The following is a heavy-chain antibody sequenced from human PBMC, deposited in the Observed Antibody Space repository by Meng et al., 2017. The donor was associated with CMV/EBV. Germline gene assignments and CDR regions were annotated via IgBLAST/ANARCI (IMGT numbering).Heavy chain of an antibody. CDR2: INPKSGGT. J-gene: IGHJ4*02. D-gene: IGHD3-3*01. CDR1: GYTFTGYY. CDR3: ARGFSVGVVIKTFDY. Sequence: ASVKVSCQASGYTFTGYYMHWVRQAPGQGLEWMGWINPKSGGTNYAQKFQGRVTMTRDTAISTAYMELSRLRSDDTAVYYCARGFSVGVVIKTFDYWGQGTLVTVSS. V-gene: IGHV1-2*02.